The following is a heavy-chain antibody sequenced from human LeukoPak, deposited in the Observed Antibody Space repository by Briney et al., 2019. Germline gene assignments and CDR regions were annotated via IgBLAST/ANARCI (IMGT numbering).Heavy chain of an antibody. CDR3: QGGRF. V-gene: IGHV3-15*01. CDR1: GLTFTNAW. D-gene: IGHD1-26*01. J-gene: IGHJ4*02. Sequence: GGSLRLSCEVSGLTFTNAWMSWVRQAPGKGLEWVGRIKSKTDGGTTDYAAPVKGRFSISRDDSKNTLYLQMNSLKSEDTAVYYCQGGRFWGQGTLVTVSS. CDR2: IKSKTDGGTT.